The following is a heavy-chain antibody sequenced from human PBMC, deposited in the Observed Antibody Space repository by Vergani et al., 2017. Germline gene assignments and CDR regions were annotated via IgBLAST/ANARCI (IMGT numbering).Heavy chain of an antibody. CDR3: VRDRGLWAGGRCYTEAWDY. Sequence: QVQLVESGGGVVQPGTSLRLSCVVSGFALNRHAMYWVRQAPGQGLEWVVGISFDGTNEYYPDLVKGRFTISRDIAKNTLYLQVRSLRLEDTGVYHCVRDRGLWAGGRCYTEAWDYWGQGTPVTVSS. J-gene: IGHJ4*02. D-gene: IGHD2-2*02. CDR1: GFALNRHA. CDR2: ISFDGTNE. V-gene: IGHV3-30-3*01.